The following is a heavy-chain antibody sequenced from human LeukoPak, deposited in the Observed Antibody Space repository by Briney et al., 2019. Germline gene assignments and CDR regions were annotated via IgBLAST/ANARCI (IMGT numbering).Heavy chain of an antibody. CDR2: IGGSGGST. Sequence: PGGSLRLSCAASGFTFSSYAMSWVRQAPGKGLEWVSAIGGSGGSTYYADSVKGRFTISRDNSKNTLYLQMNSLRAEDTAVYYCAKDNDDFWSGPPDYWGQGTLVTVSS. CDR1: GFTFSSYA. CDR3: AKDNDDFWSGPPDY. D-gene: IGHD3-3*01. J-gene: IGHJ4*02. V-gene: IGHV3-23*01.